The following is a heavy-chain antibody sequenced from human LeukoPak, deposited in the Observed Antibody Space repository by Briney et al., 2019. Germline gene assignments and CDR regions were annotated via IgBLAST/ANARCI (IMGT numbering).Heavy chain of an antibody. CDR3: ARDRDFWSGYFGY. D-gene: IGHD3-3*01. J-gene: IGHJ4*02. CDR2: INPNSGGT. Sequence: ASVKASCKASGYTFTGYYMHWVRQAPGQGLEWMGWINPNSGGTNYAQKFQGRVTMTRDTSISTAYMELSRLRSDDTAVYYCARDRDFWSGYFGYWGQGTLVTVSS. CDR1: GYTFTGYY. V-gene: IGHV1-2*02.